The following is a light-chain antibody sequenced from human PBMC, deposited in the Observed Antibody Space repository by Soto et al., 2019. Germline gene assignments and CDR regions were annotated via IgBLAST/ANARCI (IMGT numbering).Light chain of an antibody. V-gene: IGLV2-8*01. J-gene: IGLJ1*01. CDR3: TSYAGGNNV. CDR1: STDVGGYDY. Sequence: QSVLTQPPSASGSPGQSVTISCTGTSTDVGGYDYVSWYQQHPGTAPKLMIYEVNKRPSGVPDRFSGSKSGNTASLTVSGLQPEDEADYDCTSYAGGNNVFGTGTKLTVL. CDR2: EVN.